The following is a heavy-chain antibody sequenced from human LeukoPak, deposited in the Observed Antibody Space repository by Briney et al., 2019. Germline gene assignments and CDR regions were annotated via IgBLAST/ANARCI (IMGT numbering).Heavy chain of an antibody. CDR1: GDCVSSNRDA. CDR3: ARENSHFDC. V-gene: IGHV6-1*01. D-gene: IGHD2-21*01. Sequence: SQALSLTSAISGDCVSSNRDAWDSIRQSPTRGLELLVRKYYSSKWYNGNAVSVTSRITINPDTSKNQSFLQLNSVTPEDAGVYYCARENSHFDCWGQGTLVTVSS. CDR2: KYYSSKWYN. J-gene: IGHJ4*02.